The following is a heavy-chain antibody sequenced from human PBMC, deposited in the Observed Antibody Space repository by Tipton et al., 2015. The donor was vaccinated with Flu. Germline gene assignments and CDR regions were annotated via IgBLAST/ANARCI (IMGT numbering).Heavy chain of an antibody. Sequence: TLSLTCSVSGYSIRSAYYWGWVRRPPGKGLEGIGTIYHSGTTYYNPSLKSRLTISVDTSKNQFSLRLSSVTAADTAVYYCARHTGDSVRGVIDYWGQGTLVTVSS. V-gene: IGHV4-38-2*01. D-gene: IGHD3-10*02. J-gene: IGHJ4*02. CDR2: IYHSGTT. CDR1: GYSIRSAYY. CDR3: ARHTGDSVRGVIDY.